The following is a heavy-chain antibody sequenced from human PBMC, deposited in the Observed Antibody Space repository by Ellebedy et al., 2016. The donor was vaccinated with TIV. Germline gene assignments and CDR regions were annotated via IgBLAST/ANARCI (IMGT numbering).Heavy chain of an antibody. CDR2: IYSSGTT. V-gene: IGHV4-59*01. J-gene: IGHJ6*02. D-gene: IGHD2/OR15-2a*01. CDR3: ASLKGESVYYGLDV. CDR1: GDYISSYY. Sequence: SETLSLXCTDSGDYISSYYWSWIRQPPGKGLEWIGYIYSSGTTVYSPSLKSRVTISIDTSKNQFSLRLNSVTAADAAVYYCASLKGESVYYGLDVWGQGTTVTVSS.